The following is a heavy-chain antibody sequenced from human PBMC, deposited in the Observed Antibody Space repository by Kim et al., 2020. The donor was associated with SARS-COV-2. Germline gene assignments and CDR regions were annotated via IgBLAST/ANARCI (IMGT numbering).Heavy chain of an antibody. CDR1: GGSISSSSYY. Sequence: SETLSLTCTVSGGSISSSSYYWGWIRQPPGKGLEWIGSIYYSGSTYYNPSLKSRVTISVDTSKNQFSLKLSSVTAADTAVYYCARTLGKFGELSFDYWGQGTLVTVSS. D-gene: IGHD3-10*01. J-gene: IGHJ4*02. CDR3: ARTLGKFGELSFDY. V-gene: IGHV4-39*07. CDR2: IYYSGST.